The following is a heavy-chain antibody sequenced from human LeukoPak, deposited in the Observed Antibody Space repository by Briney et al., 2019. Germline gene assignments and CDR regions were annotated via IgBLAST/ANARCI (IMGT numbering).Heavy chain of an antibody. CDR3: ARDLHQSSGYFYYYYYYMDV. CDR2: INHSGST. CDR1: GGSFSGYY. D-gene: IGHD3-22*01. Sequence: PSETLSLTCAVYGGSFSGYYWSWIRQPPGKGLEWIGEINHSGSTNYNPSLKSRVTISVDTSKNQFSLKLSSVTAADTAVYYCARDLHQSSGYFYYYYYYMDVWGKGTTVTVSS. J-gene: IGHJ6*03. V-gene: IGHV4-34*01.